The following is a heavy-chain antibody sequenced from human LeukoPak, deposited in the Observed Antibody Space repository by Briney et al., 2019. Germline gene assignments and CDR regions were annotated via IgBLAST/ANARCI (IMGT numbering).Heavy chain of an antibody. CDR2: IKGDGSSV. CDR1: GFTFSSYW. V-gene: IGHV3-74*01. Sequence: GGSLRLSCAASGFTFSSYWMDWARQGPGKGLVWVARIKGDGSSVIYADSVKGRFTVSRDNAENTLYLHMDSLRAEDTAMYHCTRVRGDYGGTSDFWGQGTLVTVSS. J-gene: IGHJ4*02. D-gene: IGHD4-23*01. CDR3: TRVRGDYGGTSDF.